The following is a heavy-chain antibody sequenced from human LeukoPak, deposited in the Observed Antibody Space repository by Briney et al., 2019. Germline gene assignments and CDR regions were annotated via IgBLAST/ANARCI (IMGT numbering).Heavy chain of an antibody. D-gene: IGHD4-23*01. Sequence: ASVKVSCKASGYTFTGYYMHWVRQAPGQGLEWMGWINPNSGGTNYAQKFQGRVTMTRDTSISTAYMELSRLRSDDTAVYYCARDGFYGGNDAFDIWGQGTMVTVSS. J-gene: IGHJ3*02. V-gene: IGHV1-2*02. CDR1: GYTFTGYY. CDR3: ARDGFYGGNDAFDI. CDR2: INPNSGGT.